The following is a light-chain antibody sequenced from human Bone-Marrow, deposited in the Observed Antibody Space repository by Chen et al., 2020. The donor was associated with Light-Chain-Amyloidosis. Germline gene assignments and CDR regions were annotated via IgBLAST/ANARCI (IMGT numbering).Light chain of an antibody. J-gene: IGLJ3*02. CDR1: SGSIASNY. CDR2: EDN. V-gene: IGLV6-57*02. CDR3: QCDNSSNLV. Sequence: NFMLTQPHSVSESPGKTVTISCTGSSGSIASNYVQWYQQRPGSAPTTVIYEDNQSPSGVPHRSSGASVSSSTSATLTSSGVKTEDEADDHFQCDNSSNLVFGEGTKLTVL.